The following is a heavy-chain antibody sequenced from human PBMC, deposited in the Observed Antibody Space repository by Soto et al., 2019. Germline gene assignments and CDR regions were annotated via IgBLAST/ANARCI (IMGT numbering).Heavy chain of an antibody. D-gene: IGHD5-18*01. V-gene: IGHV3-7*05. CDR2: IKQDGSEK. Sequence: GGSLRLSCAASGFTFSSYWMSWVRQAPGKGLEWVANIKQDGSEKYYVDSVKGRFTISRDNAKNSLYLQMNSLRAEDTAVYYCARDRKRTATVVDYFDYWGQGTLVTVSS. J-gene: IGHJ4*02. CDR3: ARDRKRTATVVDYFDY. CDR1: GFTFSSYW.